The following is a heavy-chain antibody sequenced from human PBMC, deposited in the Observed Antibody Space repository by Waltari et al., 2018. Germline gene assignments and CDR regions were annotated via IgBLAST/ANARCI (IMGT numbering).Heavy chain of an antibody. V-gene: IGHV4-39*01. CDR2: IYYSGST. CDR3: AREVPRNGYIGLIYYYMDV. Sequence: QLQLQESGPGLVKPSETLSLTCTVSGGSLSSSSYFWAWIRQPPGKGLEWIGSIYYSGSTYYNLSLKSRVTSSVDRSTNQVSLKLTSVTAADTAVYFCAREVPRNGYIGLIYYYMDVWGKGTTVTVSS. D-gene: IGHD5-12*01. J-gene: IGHJ6*03. CDR1: GGSLSSSSYF.